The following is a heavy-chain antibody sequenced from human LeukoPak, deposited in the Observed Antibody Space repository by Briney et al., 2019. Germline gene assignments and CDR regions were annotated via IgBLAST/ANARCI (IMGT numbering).Heavy chain of an antibody. D-gene: IGHD2-2*01. Sequence: GRSLRLSCAASGFTFSSYGMHWVRQAPGKGLEWVAVIWYDGSNKYYADSVKGRFTISRDNSKNTLYLQMNSLRAEDTAVYYCARSGQRYCSSTSCSRGFDYWGQGTLVTVSS. CDR1: GFTFSSYG. CDR2: IWYDGSNK. CDR3: ARSGQRYCSSTSCSRGFDY. V-gene: IGHV3-33*01. J-gene: IGHJ4*02.